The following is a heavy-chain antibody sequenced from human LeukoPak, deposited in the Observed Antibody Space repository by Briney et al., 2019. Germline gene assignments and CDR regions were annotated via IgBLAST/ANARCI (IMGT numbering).Heavy chain of an antibody. CDR3: ARRAVAGPYYFDY. D-gene: IGHD6-19*01. J-gene: IGHJ4*02. CDR1: GFTFSTYA. Sequence: GGSLRLSCAASGFTFSTYAMSWVRQAPGKGLEWVSTISDSGGNRYYADSVKGRFTISRDNSKNTLYLQMDSLRAEDTAVYYCARRAVAGPYYFDYWGQGTLVTVSS. V-gene: IGHV3-23*01. CDR2: ISDSGGNR.